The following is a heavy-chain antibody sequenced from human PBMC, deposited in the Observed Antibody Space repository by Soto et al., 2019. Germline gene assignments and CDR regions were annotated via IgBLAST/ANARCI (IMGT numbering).Heavy chain of an antibody. D-gene: IGHD6-19*01. CDR3: ARDLIAVAGTGYNWFDP. CDR2: IIPIFGTA. J-gene: IGHJ5*02. Sequence: GASVKVSCKASGGTFSSYAINWVRQAPGQGLEWMGGIIPIFGTANYAQKFQGRVTITADKSTSTAYMELSSLRSEDTAVYYCARDLIAVAGTGYNWFDPWGQGTLVTVSS. CDR1: GGTFSSYA. V-gene: IGHV1-69*06.